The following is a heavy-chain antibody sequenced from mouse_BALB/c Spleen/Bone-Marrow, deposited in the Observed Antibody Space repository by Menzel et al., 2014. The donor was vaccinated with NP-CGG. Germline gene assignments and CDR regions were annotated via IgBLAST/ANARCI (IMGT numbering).Heavy chain of an antibody. CDR3: ASRAY. Sequence: EAQLVESGGGLVQPGGSRKLSCAASGFTFSSFGMHWVRQAPEKGLEWVAYISSGSSTIYYADTVKGRFTISRDNPKNTLFLQMTSLRSEDTAMYYCASRAYWGQGTLVTVSA. CDR2: ISSGSSTI. J-gene: IGHJ3*01. CDR1: GFTFSSFG. V-gene: IGHV5-17*02.